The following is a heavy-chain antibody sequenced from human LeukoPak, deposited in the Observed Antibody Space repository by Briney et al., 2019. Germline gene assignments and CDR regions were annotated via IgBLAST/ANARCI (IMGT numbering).Heavy chain of an antibody. CDR2: IGSRPTTT. J-gene: IGHJ3*02. CDR3: ATSGAYEISWAFNI. D-gene: IGHD3-9*01. Sequence: GGSLRLSCAGSGFTFSTYEMNWLRQAPGKGLEWVSYIGSRPTTTYYAESVRGRFTISRDNTKNSVFLQMTSLRADDAAVYFCATSGAYEISWAFNIWGQGTMVGVSS. V-gene: IGHV3-48*03. CDR1: GFTFSTYE.